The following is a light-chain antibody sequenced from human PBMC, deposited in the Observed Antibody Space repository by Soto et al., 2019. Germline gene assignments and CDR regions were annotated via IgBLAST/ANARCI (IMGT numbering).Light chain of an antibody. V-gene: IGKV3-11*01. CDR1: HSVSTY. CDR2: DAS. J-gene: IGKJ5*01. Sequence: EIVLTQSPATLSLSPGERATLSCRASHSVSTYLAWYPQKRGQAPRLLIYDASNRETGILARFRGSGAGTEFTRTINSLEPEDVAVYYCPQRSSLTPTFGQGTRLEIK. CDR3: PQRSSLTPT.